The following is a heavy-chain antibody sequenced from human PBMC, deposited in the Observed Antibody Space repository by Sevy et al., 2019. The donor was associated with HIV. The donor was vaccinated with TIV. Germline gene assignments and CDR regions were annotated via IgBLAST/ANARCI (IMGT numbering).Heavy chain of an antibody. V-gene: IGHV3-7*03. D-gene: IGHD2-2*01. CDR2: IELDGSEK. J-gene: IGHJ6*02. CDR1: GFTFSNYW. Sequence: AGSLRLSCAASGFTFSNYWMSWVHQAPGKVLEWVANIELDGSEKYYVDSVKGRFTISRDNAKNSLYLQMNSLRAEDTALYYCARDCSSTSCLWGLDVWGQGTTVTVSS. CDR3: ARDCSSTSCLWGLDV.